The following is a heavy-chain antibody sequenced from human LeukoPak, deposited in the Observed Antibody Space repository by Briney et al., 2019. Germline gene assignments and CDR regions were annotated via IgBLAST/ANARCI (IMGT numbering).Heavy chain of an antibody. CDR2: IDSTSTYI. D-gene: IGHD6-25*01. Sequence: PGGSLRLSCATSGFTFTNYAMSWVRQAPGKGLEWVSFIDSTSTYIHYADSVKGRFTISRDNAKNSLYLQMNSLRADDTAVYFCAEGSGGPGYWGQGTLVTVSS. CDR1: GFTFTNYA. J-gene: IGHJ4*02. V-gene: IGHV3-21*01. CDR3: AEGSGGPGY.